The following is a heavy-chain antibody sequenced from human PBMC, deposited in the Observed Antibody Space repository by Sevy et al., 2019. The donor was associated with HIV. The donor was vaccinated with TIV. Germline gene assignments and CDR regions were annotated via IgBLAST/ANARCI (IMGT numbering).Heavy chain of an antibody. CDR2: IRYDGSNK. V-gene: IGHV3-30*02. CDR3: AKTGIANCGGDCPFDY. J-gene: IGHJ4*02. D-gene: IGHD2-21*01. Sequence: GGSLRLSCAASGFTFSSYGMHWVRQAPGKGLEWVAFIRYDGSNKYYADSVKGRFTISRDNSKNTLYLQMNSLRAEDTAVYYCAKTGIANCGGDCPFDYWGQGTLVTVSS. CDR1: GFTFSSYG.